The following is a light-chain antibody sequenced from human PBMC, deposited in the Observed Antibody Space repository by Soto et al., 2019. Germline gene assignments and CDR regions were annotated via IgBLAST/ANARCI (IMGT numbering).Light chain of an antibody. CDR2: GAS. J-gene: IGKJ1*01. Sequence: EIVMTQSQATLSVSPGERATLSCRASQSINSNLAWYQQKPGHAHRLHVYGASTRDTGIPARFSGSGSGTDFTRTISSLQSEDSAVYFCQQYSDWWTFGQGTKVEAK. V-gene: IGKV3-15*01. CDR3: QQYSDWWT. CDR1: QSINSN.